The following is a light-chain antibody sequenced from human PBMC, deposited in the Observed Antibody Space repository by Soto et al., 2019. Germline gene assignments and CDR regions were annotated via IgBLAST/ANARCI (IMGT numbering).Light chain of an antibody. J-gene: IGLJ2*01. V-gene: IGLV3-1*01. CDR3: XXXDXSTVI. CDR2: QDT. CDR1: QLGQKY. Sequence: SYELTQPPSVSVSPGQTASITCSGDQLGQKYVCWFQQKPGQSPVLVIYQDTKRPSGIPERFSGSNSGNTATLTISGTQAXXXXXXXXXXXDXSTVIFGGGTKLTVL.